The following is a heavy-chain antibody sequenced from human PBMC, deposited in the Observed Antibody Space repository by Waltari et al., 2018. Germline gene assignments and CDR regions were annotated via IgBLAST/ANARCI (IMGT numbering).Heavy chain of an antibody. Sequence: QVQLQESGPGLVKPSQTLSLTCTVSGGSISSGSSYWSWIRQPAGKGLEWIGRIYTSGSTNYNPSLKSRVTISVDTSKNQFSLKLSSVTAADTAVYYCARVGGVGATYFDYWGQGTLVTVSS. CDR3: ARVGGVGATYFDY. D-gene: IGHD1-26*01. CDR1: GGSISSGSSY. CDR2: IYTSGST. J-gene: IGHJ4*02. V-gene: IGHV4-61*02.